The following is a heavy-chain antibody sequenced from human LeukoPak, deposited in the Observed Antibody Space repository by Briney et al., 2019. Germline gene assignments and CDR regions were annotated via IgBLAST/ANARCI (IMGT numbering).Heavy chain of an antibody. D-gene: IGHD6-25*01. CDR1: GGSFSGYY. CDR2: INHSGST. J-gene: IGHJ4*02. Sequence: SETLSLTCAVYGGSFSGYYWSWIRQPPGKWLEWIGEINHSGSTNYNPSLKSRVTISVHTSKKQFSLKLSSVTAADTAVYYCASGRVAAARFDYWGQGTLVTVSS. CDR3: ASGRVAAARFDY. V-gene: IGHV4-34*01.